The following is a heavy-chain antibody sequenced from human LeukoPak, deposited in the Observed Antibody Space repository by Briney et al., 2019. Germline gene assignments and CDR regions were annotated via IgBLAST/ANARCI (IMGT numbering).Heavy chain of an antibody. J-gene: IGHJ4*02. CDR3: AKSLDAQAVADPFDY. CDR2: VSYDGSNI. Sequence: SGGSLRLSCAASGFTFSSYAMHWVRQAPGKGLEWVAVVSYDGSNIYHAASVQGRFTISRDNSKNTLYLQMNSLRAEDTAVYYCAKSLDAQAVADPFDYWGQGTLVTVSS. V-gene: IGHV3-30*18. D-gene: IGHD6-19*01. CDR1: GFTFSSYA.